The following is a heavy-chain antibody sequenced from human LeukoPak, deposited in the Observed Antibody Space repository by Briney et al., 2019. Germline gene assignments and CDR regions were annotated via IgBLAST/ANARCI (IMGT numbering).Heavy chain of an antibody. CDR1: GYTFTGYY. CDR2: INPNSGGT. D-gene: IGHD3-10*01. J-gene: IGHJ4*02. Sequence: ASVKVSCKASGYTFTGYYMHWVRQAPGQGLEWMGWINPNSGGTNYAQKFQGRVTMTRDTSISTAYMELSRLRSDDTAVYYCASVGSLWFGESPFDYWGQGTLVTVSS. CDR3: ASVGSLWFGESPFDY. V-gene: IGHV1-2*02.